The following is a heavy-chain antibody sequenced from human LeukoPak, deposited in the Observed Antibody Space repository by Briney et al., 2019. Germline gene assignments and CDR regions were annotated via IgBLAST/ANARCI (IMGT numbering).Heavy chain of an antibody. Sequence: GGSLRLSCTASGFIFNSFGLMWVRQAPGKGLEWVSAISNDGGGTTYADFVKGRFTISRDNSKNTLFLQMNSLRAGDTALYYCAKGSSGYFADLWGQGTLVTVSS. D-gene: IGHD3-22*01. CDR1: GFIFNSFG. CDR2: ISNDGGGT. CDR3: AKGSSGYFADL. V-gene: IGHV3-23*01. J-gene: IGHJ5*02.